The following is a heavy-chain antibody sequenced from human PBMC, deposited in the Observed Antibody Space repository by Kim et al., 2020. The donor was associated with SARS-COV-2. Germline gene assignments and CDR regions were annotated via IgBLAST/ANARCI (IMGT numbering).Heavy chain of an antibody. D-gene: IGHD2-2*01. J-gene: IGHJ5*02. CDR3: ASLCSSTSCYARWFDP. V-gene: IGHV3-11*06. Sequence: SVNGRFTISRDNAKNTLYLQMNGLRAEDTAVYYCASLCSSTSCYARWFDPWGQGTLVTVSS.